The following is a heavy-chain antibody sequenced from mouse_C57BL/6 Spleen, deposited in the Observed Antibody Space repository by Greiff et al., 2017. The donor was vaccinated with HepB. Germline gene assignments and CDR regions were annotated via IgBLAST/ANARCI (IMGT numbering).Heavy chain of an antibody. CDR2: IHPKSGST. Sequence: QVQLQQPGAELVKPGASVKLSCKASGYTFTSYWMHWVKQRPGQGLEWIGMIHPKSGSTNYNEKFKSKATLTVDKSSSTAYMQLSSLTSEDSAVYYCAREDPYYSNYGGAMDYWGQGTSVTVSS. J-gene: IGHJ4*01. D-gene: IGHD2-5*01. V-gene: IGHV1-64*01. CDR3: AREDPYYSNYGGAMDY. CDR1: GYTFTSYW.